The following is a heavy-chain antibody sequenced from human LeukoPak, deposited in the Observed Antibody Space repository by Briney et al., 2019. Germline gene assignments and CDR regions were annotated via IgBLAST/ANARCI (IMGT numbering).Heavy chain of an antibody. CDR2: IYYSGST. D-gene: IGHD4-17*01. V-gene: IGHV4-39*01. CDR1: GGSISSSSYY. Sequence: SETLSLTCTVSGGSISSSSYYWGWIRQPPGKGLEWIGSIYYSGSTYYNPSLKSRVTISVDTSKNQFSLKLSSATAADTAVYYCARLGGIYGDYVKYWGQGTLVTVFS. CDR3: ARLGGIYGDYVKY. J-gene: IGHJ4*02.